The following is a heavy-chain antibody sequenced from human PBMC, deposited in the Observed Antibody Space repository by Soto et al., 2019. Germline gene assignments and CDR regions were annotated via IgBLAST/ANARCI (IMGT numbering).Heavy chain of an antibody. CDR2: IYYSGST. Sequence: SETLSLTCTVSGGSISSSSYYWGWIRQPPGKGLEWIGSIYYSGSTYYNPSLKCRVTISVDTSKNQFSLKLSSVTAADTAVYYCARDSGYRYGFNYYGMDVWGQGTTVPVSS. CDR3: ARDSGYRYGFNYYGMDV. D-gene: IGHD5-18*01. J-gene: IGHJ6*02. CDR1: GGSISSSSYY. V-gene: IGHV4-39*01.